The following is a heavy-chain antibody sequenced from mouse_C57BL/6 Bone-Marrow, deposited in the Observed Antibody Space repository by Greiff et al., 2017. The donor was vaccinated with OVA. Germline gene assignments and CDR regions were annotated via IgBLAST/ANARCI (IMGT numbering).Heavy chain of an antibody. CDR1: GYTFTDYY. D-gene: IGHD1-1*01. V-gene: IGHV1-75*01. CDR3: ASYGSSYSPAWFAY. CDR2: IFPGSGST. Sequence: QVQLKESGPELVKPGASVKISCKASGYTFTDYYINWVKQRPGQGLEWIGWIFPGSGSTYYNEKFKGKATLTVDKSSSTAYMLLSSLTSEDSAVYFCASYGSSYSPAWFAYWGQGTLVTVSA. J-gene: IGHJ3*01.